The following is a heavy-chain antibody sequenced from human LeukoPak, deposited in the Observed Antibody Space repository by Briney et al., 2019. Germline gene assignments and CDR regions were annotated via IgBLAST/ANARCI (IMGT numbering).Heavy chain of an antibody. J-gene: IGHJ4*02. CDR2: ISGDGTTT. CDR1: GFTFSEYW. D-gene: IGHD6-13*01. CDR3: AKVLQGSAAAGLHDY. V-gene: IGHV3-74*01. Sequence: PGGSLRLSCAASGFTFSEYWMHWVRQAPGKGLVWVSRISGDGTTTAYADFVKGRFTISRDNSKNTLYLQMNSLRAEDTAVYYCAKVLQGSAAAGLHDYWGQGTLVTVSS.